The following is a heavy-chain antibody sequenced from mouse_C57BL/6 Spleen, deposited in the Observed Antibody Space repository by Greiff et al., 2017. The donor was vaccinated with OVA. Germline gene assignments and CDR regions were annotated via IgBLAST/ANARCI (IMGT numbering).Heavy chain of an antibody. V-gene: IGHV1-55*01. D-gene: IGHD2-5*01. CDR1: GYTFTSYW. J-gene: IGHJ2*01. CDR2: IYPGSGST. Sequence: QVQLQQPGAELVKPGASVKMSCKASGYTFTSYWITWVKQRPGQGLEWIGDIYPGSGSTNYNEKFKSKATLTVDTSSSTAYMQLSSLTTEDSAVYYGAREGVSKGDGPVDYWGQGTTLTVSS. CDR3: AREGVSKGDGPVDY.